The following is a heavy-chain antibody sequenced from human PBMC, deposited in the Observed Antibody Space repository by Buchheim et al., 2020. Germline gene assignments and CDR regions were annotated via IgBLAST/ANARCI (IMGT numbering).Heavy chain of an antibody. J-gene: IGHJ4*02. V-gene: IGHV3-7*01. CDR3: ARAVWVSNILTGYYDY. CDR1: GFTFSGYW. Sequence: EVQLVESGGGLVQPGGSLRLSCAASGFTFSGYWMSWVRQAPGKGLEWVANIKQDGSEKYYVDSVKGRFTISRDNAKNSLYLQMNSLRAEDTAVYYCARAVWVSNILTGYYDYWGQGTL. CDR2: IKQDGSEK. D-gene: IGHD3-9*01.